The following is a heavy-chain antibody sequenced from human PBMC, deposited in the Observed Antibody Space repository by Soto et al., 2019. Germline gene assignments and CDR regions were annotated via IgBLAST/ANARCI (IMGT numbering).Heavy chain of an antibody. D-gene: IGHD3-10*01. V-gene: IGHV3-7*03. CDR2: IKQDEGEK. Sequence: EVQLVESGGGVVQPGGSLRLSCAASGFTFPDYWMGWVRQAPGKGLEWVANIKQDEGEKFYVDSVKGRFIISRDNARNLLYLQMNSLRLEDTALYYCARVGITVSSDYYYAMDVWGQGTTVTVSS. CDR1: GFTFPDYW. J-gene: IGHJ6*02. CDR3: ARVGITVSSDYYYAMDV.